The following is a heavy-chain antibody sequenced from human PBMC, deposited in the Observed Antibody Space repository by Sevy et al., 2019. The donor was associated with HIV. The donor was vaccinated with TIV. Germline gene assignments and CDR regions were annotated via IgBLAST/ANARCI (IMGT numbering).Heavy chain of an antibody. J-gene: IGHJ4*02. Sequence: GGSLRLSCAASGFTLSIYWMHWVRQVPGKGLVWVSHINSDGKIKRYADSVEGRFTISRDNAEKTVYLKMNSLGADDTAVYYCVRGSTGTFGHWGQGTLVTVSS. CDR3: VRGSTGTFGH. CDR2: INSDGKIK. D-gene: IGHD3-9*01. CDR1: GFTLSIYW. V-gene: IGHV3-74*01.